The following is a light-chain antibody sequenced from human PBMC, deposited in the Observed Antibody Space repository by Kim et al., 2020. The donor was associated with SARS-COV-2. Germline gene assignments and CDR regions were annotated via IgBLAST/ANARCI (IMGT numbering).Light chain of an antibody. CDR3: QVWDSSSDHRVV. Sequence: PGKTAVVSCGGTSIGSKSVRWYQQKSGQAPVLVIYYDSDRPSGIPERFSGSNSGNTATLTISRVEAGDEADYYCQVWDSSSDHRVVFGGGTQLTVL. CDR1: SIGSKS. J-gene: IGLJ2*01. CDR2: YDS. V-gene: IGLV3-21*04.